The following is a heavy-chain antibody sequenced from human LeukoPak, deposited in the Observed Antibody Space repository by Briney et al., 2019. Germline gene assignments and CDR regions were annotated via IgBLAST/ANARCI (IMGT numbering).Heavy chain of an antibody. CDR2: INPSYGGT. CDR1: GYTFTSNY. V-gene: IGHV1-46*01. Sequence: ASVKLSCKASGYTFTSNYMHWVRQAPGQGLEWMGIINPSYGGTSYAQKFQGRVTMTRDTSTSTVYMELSSLRSEDTAVYYCARGYSSSWYKVGNYYYYYMDVWGKGTTVTLSS. D-gene: IGHD6-13*01. CDR3: ARGYSSSWYKVGNYYYYYMDV. J-gene: IGHJ6*03.